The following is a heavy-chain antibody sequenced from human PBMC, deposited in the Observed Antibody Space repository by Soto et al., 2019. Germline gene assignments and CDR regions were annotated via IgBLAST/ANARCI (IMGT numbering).Heavy chain of an antibody. CDR1: GFPFTNYW. D-gene: IGHD2-8*02. Sequence: LRLSCAASGFPFTNYWMNWVRQTPGKGLMWVSRISPDGSDVGYADSVEGRFTVSRDNAKNTLYLQMHSLRAEDTAMYYCACWGHIVPVAPSDFDRWGQGILFTVSS. CDR3: ACWGHIVPVAPSDFDR. CDR2: ISPDGSDV. J-gene: IGHJ4*02. V-gene: IGHV3-74*01.